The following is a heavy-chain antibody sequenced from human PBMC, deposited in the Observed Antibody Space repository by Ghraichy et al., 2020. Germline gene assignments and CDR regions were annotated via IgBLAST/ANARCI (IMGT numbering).Heavy chain of an antibody. D-gene: IGHD3-22*01. J-gene: IGHJ6*02. CDR1: GFTFRKYG. CDR3: AKERDTSGYYSFRGDFYGMDV. Sequence: GESLNISCAASGFTFRKYGIHWVRQAPGKGLEWVAGISYDGSNKYYADSVKGRLTISRDNSKNTLYLQVNSLRAEDTAVYYCAKERDTSGYYSFRGDFYGMDVWGQGTTVTVS. CDR2: ISYDGSNK. V-gene: IGHV3-30*18.